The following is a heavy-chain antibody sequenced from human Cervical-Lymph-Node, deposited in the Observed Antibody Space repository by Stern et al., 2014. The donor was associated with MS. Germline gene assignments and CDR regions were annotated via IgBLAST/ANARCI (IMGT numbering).Heavy chain of an antibody. Sequence: QVQLVQSGAEVKKPGASVKVSCKVSGNTLSEISMNWVRQAPGKALEWMGGIDPEHGETRYAQKFQGRVTMAEDRSTDTAYMELSSLRSEDTAVYYGATHRGRVTYYYGMDVWGQGTTVTVSS. CDR2: IDPEHGET. CDR1: GNTLSEIS. CDR3: ATHRGRVTYYYGMDV. D-gene: IGHD2-21*02. V-gene: IGHV1-24*01. J-gene: IGHJ6*02.